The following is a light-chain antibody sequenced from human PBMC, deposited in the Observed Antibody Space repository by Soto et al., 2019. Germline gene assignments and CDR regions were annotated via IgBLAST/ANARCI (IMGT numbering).Light chain of an antibody. Sequence: QSVLTQPASVSGSPGQSSTISCTGTSSDVGGYNYVSWYQQHPGKAPKLMIYDVSNRPSGVSNRFSGSKSGNTASLTISGLHAEDEADYYCSSYTSSSTYVFGTRTKVTVL. CDR2: DVS. V-gene: IGLV2-14*01. CDR1: SSDVGGYNY. J-gene: IGLJ1*01. CDR3: SSYTSSSTYV.